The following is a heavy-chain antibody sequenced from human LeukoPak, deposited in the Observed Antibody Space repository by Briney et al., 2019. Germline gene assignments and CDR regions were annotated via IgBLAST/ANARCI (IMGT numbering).Heavy chain of an antibody. CDR1: GFTFSSYA. CDR2: ISGSGGST. D-gene: IGHD2-2*01. J-gene: IGHJ6*03. CDR3: ASSQLLAAYYYYYMDV. Sequence: GRSLRLSCAASGFTFSSYAMSWVRQAPGKGLEWVSAISGSGGSTYYADSVKGRFTISRDNSKNTLYLQMNSLRAEDTAVYYCASSQLLAAYYYYYMDVWGKGTTVTVSS. V-gene: IGHV3-23*01.